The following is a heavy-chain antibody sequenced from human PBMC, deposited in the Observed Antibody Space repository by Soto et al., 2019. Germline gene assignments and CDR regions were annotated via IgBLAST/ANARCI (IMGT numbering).Heavy chain of an antibody. CDR2: IYYSGST. CDR3: ARDKCDWNYLNWFDP. CDR1: GGSISSGGYY. D-gene: IGHD1-7*01. V-gene: IGHV4-31*03. J-gene: IGHJ5*02. Sequence: QVQLQESGPGLVKPSQTLSLTCTVSGGSISSGGYYWSWIRQHPGKGLEWIGYIYYSGSTYYNPSLKSRVTISVDTSKNQFSLKLSSVTAADTAVYYCARDKCDWNYLNWFDPWGQGTLVTVSS.